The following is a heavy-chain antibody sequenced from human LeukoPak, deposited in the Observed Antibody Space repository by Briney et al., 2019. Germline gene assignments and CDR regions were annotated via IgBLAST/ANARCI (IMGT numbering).Heavy chain of an antibody. J-gene: IGHJ5*02. CDR2: IYYSGST. CDR1: GGSISSYY. CDR3: ARDEYNWNDENWFDP. Sequence: KSSETLSLTRTVSGGSISSYYWSWIRQPPGKGLEWIGYIYYSGSTNYNPSLKSRVTISVDTSKNQFSLKLSSVTAADTAVYYCARDEYNWNDENWFDPWGQGTLVTVSS. V-gene: IGHV4-59*01. D-gene: IGHD1-20*01.